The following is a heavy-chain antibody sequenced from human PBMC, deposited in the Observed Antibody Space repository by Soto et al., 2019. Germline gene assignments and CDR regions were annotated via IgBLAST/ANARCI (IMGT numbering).Heavy chain of an antibody. CDR2: IWYDGSNK. J-gene: IGHJ4*02. CDR3: AKDGMQWLAPYYFDY. V-gene: IGHV3-33*06. D-gene: IGHD6-19*01. CDR1: GFTFSSYG. Sequence: TGGSLRLSCAASGFTFSSYGMHWVRQAPGKGLEWVAAIWYDGSNKYYADSVKGRFTISRDNSKNTLYLQMNSLRAEDTAVYYCAKDGMQWLAPYYFDYWGQGTLVTVSS.